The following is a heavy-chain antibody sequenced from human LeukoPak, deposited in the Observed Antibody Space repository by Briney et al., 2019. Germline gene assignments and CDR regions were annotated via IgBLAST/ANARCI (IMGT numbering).Heavy chain of an antibody. J-gene: IGHJ4*02. CDR2: INPNSGGT. CDR3: ARGVYYYDSSGYYRY. V-gene: IGHV1-2*02. CDR1: GCTFTGYY. D-gene: IGHD3-22*01. Sequence: ASVKVSCKASGCTFTGYYMHWVRQAPGQGLEWMGWINPNSGGTNYAQKFQGRVTMTRDTSISTAYMELSRLRSDDTAVYYCARGVYYYDSSGYYRYWGQGTLATVSS.